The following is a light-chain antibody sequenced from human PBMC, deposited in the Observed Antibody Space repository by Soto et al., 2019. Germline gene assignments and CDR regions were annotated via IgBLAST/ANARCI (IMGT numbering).Light chain of an antibody. CDR1: QSVSRY. CDR3: HQRSNWPLT. Sequence: EVVLTQSPDTLSLSPGGSATLSCRASQSVSRYLAWYQQRPGQALRLLIYDVSKRATGIPARFSGSGSRTDFTLTITSLEPEDFAIYFCHQRSNWPLTFGGGTKLEIK. V-gene: IGKV3-11*01. CDR2: DVS. J-gene: IGKJ4*01.